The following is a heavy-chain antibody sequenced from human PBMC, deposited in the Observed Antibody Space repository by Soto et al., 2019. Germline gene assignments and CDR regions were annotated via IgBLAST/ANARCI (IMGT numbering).Heavy chain of an antibody. D-gene: IGHD4-17*01. Sequence: QAQLVQSGAEVKEPGASVKVSCKASGYTFTSYDISWVRQATGQGLEWMGWMKPNSGNTGYAQKFQGRVTMTRNTARSTAYMELSSLRSEDTAVYYCARSTNDYGDPHWGQGPLVTVSS. CDR3: ARSTNDYGDPH. J-gene: IGHJ4*02. CDR2: MKPNSGNT. V-gene: IGHV1-8*01. CDR1: GYTFTSYD.